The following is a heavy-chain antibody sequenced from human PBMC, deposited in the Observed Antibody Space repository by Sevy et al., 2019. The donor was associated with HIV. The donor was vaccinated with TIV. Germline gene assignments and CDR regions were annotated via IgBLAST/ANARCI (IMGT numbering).Heavy chain of an antibody. Sequence: GESLKISCKGSGYSFTSYWIGWVRQMPGKGLEWMGIIYPGDSDTRYSPSFQGQVTISADKSIGTAYLQWGSLKASDTAMYYCARRPYSSLFYYFDYWGQGTLVTVSS. V-gene: IGHV5-51*01. CDR3: ARRPYSSLFYYFDY. J-gene: IGHJ4*02. CDR2: IYPGDSDT. CDR1: GYSFTSYW. D-gene: IGHD6-13*01.